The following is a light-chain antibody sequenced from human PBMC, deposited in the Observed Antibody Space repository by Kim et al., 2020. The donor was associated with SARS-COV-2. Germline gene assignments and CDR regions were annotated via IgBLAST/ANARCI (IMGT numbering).Light chain of an antibody. V-gene: IGLV3-1*01. CDR3: QAWDSSTVV. CDR1: KLGDRY. J-gene: IGLJ2*01. Sequence: VAPGQTASITCSGDKLGDRYACWYQQKPGQSPVVVIYQDSERPSGIPERFSGSNSGNTATLTISGTQAMDEADYYCQAWDSSTVVFGGGTQLTVL. CDR2: QDS.